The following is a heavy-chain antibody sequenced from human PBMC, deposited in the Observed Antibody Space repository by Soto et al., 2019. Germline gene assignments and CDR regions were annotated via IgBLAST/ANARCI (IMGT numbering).Heavy chain of an antibody. D-gene: IGHD2-2*01. CDR3: AREKCSSSSCYHGMDV. CDR1: AFTFNNFP. CDR2: ITTTSTYK. J-gene: IGHJ6*02. V-gene: IGHV3-21*01. Sequence: GGSLRLSCVASAFTFNNFPMHWVRQAPGKGLQWLASITTTSTYKYYADSVKGRFSISRDNAKNSLYLELTNLRSEDTAVYYCAREKCSSSSCYHGMDVWGLGTTVTVSS.